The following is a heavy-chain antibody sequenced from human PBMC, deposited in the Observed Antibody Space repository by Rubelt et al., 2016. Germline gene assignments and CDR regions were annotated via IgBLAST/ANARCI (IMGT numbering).Heavy chain of an antibody. V-gene: IGHV4-59*12. CDR3: VRDRGSNWYIRYAFDV. D-gene: IGHD6-13*01. CDR1: GGSISSYY. Sequence: QMQLQESGPGLVQPSETLSLTCTVSGGSISSYYWSWIRQPPGQGLEWIGNIYHNGSTHYNPSLKSRVTISVDTSENQFSLKLRSVPAADTAIYDCVRDRGSNWYIRYAFDVWGQGTMVTVSS. CDR2: IYHNGST. J-gene: IGHJ3*01.